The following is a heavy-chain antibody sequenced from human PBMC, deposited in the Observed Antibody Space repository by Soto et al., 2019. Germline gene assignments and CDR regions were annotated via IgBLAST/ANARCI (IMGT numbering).Heavy chain of an antibody. CDR1: GYSFTNYG. Sequence: QDQLVQSGGEVKKPGASVKVSCKASGYSFTNYGITWVRQAPGQGFEWMGWISAYNGDTNYAQKLQGRVTMTTDASTNTAYLELRSLRSDDTAVYYCARDRGVAPPVAGNTHYYYYMDVWGKGTTVTVSS. J-gene: IGHJ6*03. D-gene: IGHD6-19*01. CDR3: ARDRGVAPPVAGNTHYYYYMDV. CDR2: ISAYNGDT. V-gene: IGHV1-18*01.